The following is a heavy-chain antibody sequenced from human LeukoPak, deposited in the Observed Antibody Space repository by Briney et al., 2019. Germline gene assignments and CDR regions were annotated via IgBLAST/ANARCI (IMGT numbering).Heavy chain of an antibody. Sequence: PSETLSLTCAVSGYSISSGYYWGWIRHPPGKGLEWIGSIYHSGSTYYNPSLKSRVTISVDTSKNQFSLKLSSVTAADTAVYYCARGLRLGELSTNPWGQGTLVTVSS. CDR3: ARGLRLGELSTNP. D-gene: IGHD3-16*02. J-gene: IGHJ5*02. V-gene: IGHV4-38-2*01. CDR2: IYHSGST. CDR1: GYSISSGYY.